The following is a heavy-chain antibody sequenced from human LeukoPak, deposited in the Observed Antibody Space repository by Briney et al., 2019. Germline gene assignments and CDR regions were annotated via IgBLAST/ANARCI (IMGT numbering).Heavy chain of an antibody. CDR3: AKGDYELSGAY. V-gene: IGHV3-23*01. D-gene: IGHD4-17*01. Sequence: GGSLRLSCAASGFTFSSYAMSWVRQAPGKGLEWVSAISGSGGSTNYADSVKGRLTISRDNSKNTLYLQMNSLRAEDTAVYYCAKGDYELSGAYWGQGTLVTVSS. CDR1: GFTFSSYA. CDR2: ISGSGGST. J-gene: IGHJ4*02.